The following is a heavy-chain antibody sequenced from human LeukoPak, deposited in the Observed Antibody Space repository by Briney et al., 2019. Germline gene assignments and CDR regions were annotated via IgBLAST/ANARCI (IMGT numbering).Heavy chain of an antibody. J-gene: IGHJ4*02. CDR2: INAGNGNT. Sequence: ASVKVSCKASGYTFTSYAMHWVRQAPGQRLEWMGWINAGNGNTKYSQKFQGRVTITTDESTSTAYMELSSLRSEDTAVYYCASLSIAAYRGGDYFDYWGQGTLVTVSS. V-gene: IGHV1-3*01. CDR1: GYTFTSYA. CDR3: ASLSIAAYRGGDYFDY. D-gene: IGHD6-6*01.